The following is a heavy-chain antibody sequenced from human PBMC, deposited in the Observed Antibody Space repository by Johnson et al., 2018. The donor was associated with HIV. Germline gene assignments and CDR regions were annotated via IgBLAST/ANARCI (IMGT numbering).Heavy chain of an antibody. CDR3: ARPEVGSGYYYTPFVDAFDI. Sequence: VQLVESGGGLVQPGGSLRLSCAASGFTFSSYGMHWVRQAPGRGLEWVAVISYDGSDEYYADSVRGRFTISRDNSKNTLYLQMSSLRAEDTAVYYCARPEVGSGYYYTPFVDAFDIWGQVTMVTVSS. D-gene: IGHD3-22*01. CDR2: ISYDGSDE. CDR1: GFTFSSYG. J-gene: IGHJ3*02. V-gene: IGHV3-30*03.